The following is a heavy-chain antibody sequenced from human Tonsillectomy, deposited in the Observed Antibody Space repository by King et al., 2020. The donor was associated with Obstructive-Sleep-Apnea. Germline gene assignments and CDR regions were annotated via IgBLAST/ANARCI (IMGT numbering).Heavy chain of an antibody. CDR3: ARDGCLIPSCQHNYYYASDV. CDR1: GGTFNNYA. CDR2: IIPILDIP. V-gene: IGHV1-69*09. Sequence: VQLVESGAEVKKPGSAVKVSCKASGGTFNNYAISWVRQAPGQGLEWMGGIIPILDIPNYAQKFQGKVTSTADMSTSTAYMELSSLRSEDTAIYYCARDGCLIPSCQHNYYYASDVWGQGTTVTVSS. D-gene: IGHD2-2*01. J-gene: IGHJ6*02.